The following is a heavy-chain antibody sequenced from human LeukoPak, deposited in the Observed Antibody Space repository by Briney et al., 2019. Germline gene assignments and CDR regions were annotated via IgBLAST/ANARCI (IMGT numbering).Heavy chain of an antibody. CDR3: ARRVDCTNGVCYRDDYFDY. Sequence: PGESLKISCKGSGYSFTSYWIGWVRQMPGKVLEWMGIIYPGDSDTRYSPSFQGQVTISADKSISTAYLQWSSLKASDTAMYYCARRVDCTNGVCYRDDYFDYWGQGTLVTVSS. D-gene: IGHD2-8*01. J-gene: IGHJ4*02. V-gene: IGHV5-51*01. CDR1: GYSFTSYW. CDR2: IYPGDSDT.